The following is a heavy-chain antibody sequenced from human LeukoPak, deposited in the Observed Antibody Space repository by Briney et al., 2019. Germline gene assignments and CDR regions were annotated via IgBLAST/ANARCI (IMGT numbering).Heavy chain of an antibody. D-gene: IGHD3-10*01. CDR3: AAGSGDRYFDY. J-gene: IGHJ4*02. Sequence: GGSLRLTCAASGFTFSSYGMHWVRQAPGKGLEWVAVISYDGSNKYYADSVKGRFTISRDNSKNTLYLQMNSLRAEDTAVYYCAAGSGDRYFDYWGQGTLVTVSS. V-gene: IGHV3-30*03. CDR1: GFTFSSYG. CDR2: ISYDGSNK.